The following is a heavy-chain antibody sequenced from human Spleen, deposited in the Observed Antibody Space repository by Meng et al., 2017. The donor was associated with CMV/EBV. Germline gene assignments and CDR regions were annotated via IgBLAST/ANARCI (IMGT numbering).Heavy chain of an antibody. J-gene: IGHJ3*02. CDR1: GYTFTSHG. Sequence: ASVKVSCKTSGYTFTSHGFSWVRQAPGQGLEWMGWISTYNGNTNYAQNFQGRISMTTDTSTNTAYMELRSLRSDDTAVYYCARASIAVVAFDIWGQGTMVTVSS. CDR2: ISTYNGNT. V-gene: IGHV1-18*01. D-gene: IGHD6-19*01. CDR3: ARASIAVVAFDI.